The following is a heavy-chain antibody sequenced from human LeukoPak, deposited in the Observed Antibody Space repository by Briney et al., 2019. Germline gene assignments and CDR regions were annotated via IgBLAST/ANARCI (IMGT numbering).Heavy chain of an antibody. J-gene: IGHJ4*02. CDR2: INHSGST. CDR3: ARGWGFYDSSGYRY. D-gene: IGHD3-22*01. V-gene: IGHV4-34*01. Sequence: SETLCLTCAVYGGSFSGYYWSWIRQPPGKGLEWIGEINHSGSTNYNPSLKSRVTISVDTSKNQFSLKLSSVTAADTAVYYCARGWGFYDSSGYRYWGQGTLVTVSS. CDR1: GGSFSGYY.